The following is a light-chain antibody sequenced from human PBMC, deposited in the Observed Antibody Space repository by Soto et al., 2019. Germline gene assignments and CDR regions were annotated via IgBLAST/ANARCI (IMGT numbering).Light chain of an antibody. CDR3: QQYGSSPYT. Sequence: TQSPSSVSASVGDRVTITCRASQGLGVWLAWYQQKPGQAPRLLIYGASSRATGIPDRFSGSGSGTDFTLTISRLEPEDFAVYYCQQYGSSPYTFGQGTKVDIK. CDR1: QGLGVW. CDR2: GAS. V-gene: IGKV3-20*01. J-gene: IGKJ2*01.